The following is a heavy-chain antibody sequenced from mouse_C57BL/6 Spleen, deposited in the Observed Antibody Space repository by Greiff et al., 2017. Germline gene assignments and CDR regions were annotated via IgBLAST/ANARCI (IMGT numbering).Heavy chain of an antibody. CDR2: IDPSDSET. J-gene: IGHJ2*01. D-gene: IGHD4-1*01. V-gene: IGHV1-52*01. CDR3: ARETGSRYFDY. CDR1: GYTFTSYW. Sequence: QVQLQQPGAELVRPGSSVKLSCKASGYTFTSYWMHWVKQRPIQGLEWIGNIDPSDSETHYNQKFKDKATLTVDKSSSTAYMQLSSLTSEDSAVYYCARETGSRYFDYWGQGTTLTGSS.